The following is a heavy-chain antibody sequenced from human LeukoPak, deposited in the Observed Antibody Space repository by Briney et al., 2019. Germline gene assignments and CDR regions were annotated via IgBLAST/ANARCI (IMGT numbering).Heavy chain of an antibody. V-gene: IGHV4-4*07. J-gene: IGHJ4*02. CDR3: ARTESSGWYGYFDY. CDR2: IYTSGST. CDR1: GGSISSYY. D-gene: IGHD6-19*01. Sequence: SETLSLTXTVSGGSISSYYWSWIWQPAGKGLEWIGRIYTSGSTNYNPSLKSRVTMSVDTSKNQFSLKLSSVTAADTAVYYCARTESSGWYGYFDYWGQGTLVTVSS.